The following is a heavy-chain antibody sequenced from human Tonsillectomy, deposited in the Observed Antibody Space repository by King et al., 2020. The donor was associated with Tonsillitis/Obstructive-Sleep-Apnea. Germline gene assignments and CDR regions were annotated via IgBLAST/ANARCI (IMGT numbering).Heavy chain of an antibody. D-gene: IGHD1-7*01. CDR1: GYTFTTYA. V-gene: IGHV7-4-1*02. Sequence: QLVQSGSELKKPGASVKVSCKASGYTFTTYAMNWVRQAPGQGXEWMGWINTNTGNPRYAQGFTGRFXFSXDTSVSXXXLXXSSLKAEDXAVYYCARXXRXXTGTISFDHWGXXXLVTVXS. CDR2: INTNTGNP. J-gene: IGHJ5*02. CDR3: ARXXRXXTGTISFDH.